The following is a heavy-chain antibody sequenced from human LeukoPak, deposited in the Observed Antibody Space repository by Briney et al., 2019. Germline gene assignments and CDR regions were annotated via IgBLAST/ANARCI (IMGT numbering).Heavy chain of an antibody. J-gene: IGHJ4*02. D-gene: IGHD3-10*02. CDR2: IYYTGST. Sequence: PTETLSLTCTVSGGSISGYHWSWIRQPPGKGLEWIGYIYYTGSTNYNPSLKSRVTISVDTSKNQFSLKLSSVTAADTAVYYCARRLKPMFSFASYFHYWGQGTLVTVSS. CDR1: GGSISGYH. CDR3: ARRLKPMFSFASYFHY. V-gene: IGHV4-59*12.